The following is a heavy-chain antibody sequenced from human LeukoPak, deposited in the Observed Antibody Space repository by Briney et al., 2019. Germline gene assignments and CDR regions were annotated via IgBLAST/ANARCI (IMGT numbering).Heavy chain of an antibody. J-gene: IGHJ5*02. Sequence: GGSLRLSCAASGFTFSSYAMSWVRQAPGKGLEWVSAISGSGGSTYYADSVKGRFTISRDNSKNSLYLQMNSLRAEDTALCYCARSGAGSYGFHWFAPWGQRTLVTVSS. CDR1: GFTFSSYA. D-gene: IGHD1-26*01. CDR3: ARSGAGSYGFHWFAP. V-gene: IGHV3-23*01. CDR2: ISGSGGST.